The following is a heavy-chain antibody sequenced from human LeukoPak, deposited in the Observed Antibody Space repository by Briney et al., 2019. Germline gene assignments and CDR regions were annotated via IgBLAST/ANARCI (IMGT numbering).Heavy chain of an antibody. J-gene: IGHJ3*02. CDR2: IYYSGST. CDR3: ARDLVAAAPHNDAFDI. CDR1: GGSISSYY. D-gene: IGHD6-13*01. V-gene: IGHV4-59*01. Sequence: PSETLSLTCTVSGGSISSYYWSWIRQPPGMGLEWIGYIYYSGSTNYNPSLKSRVTVSVDTSKNQFSLKLSSVTAADTAVYYCARDLVAAAPHNDAFDIWGQGTMVTVSS.